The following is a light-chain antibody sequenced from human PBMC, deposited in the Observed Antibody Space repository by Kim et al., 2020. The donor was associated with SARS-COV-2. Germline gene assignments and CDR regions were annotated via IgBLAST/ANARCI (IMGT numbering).Light chain of an antibody. CDR1: QSVSSY. Sequence: EIVLTQSPATLSLSPGERATLSCRASQSVSSYLAWYQHKPGQTPRLLIYDAYNRATGIPARFSGSGSGTDFTLTISRLEPEDFAVYYCQQYGTSPSYTFGQGTKLEI. CDR3: QQYGTSPSYT. CDR2: DAY. V-gene: IGKV3-11*01. J-gene: IGKJ2*01.